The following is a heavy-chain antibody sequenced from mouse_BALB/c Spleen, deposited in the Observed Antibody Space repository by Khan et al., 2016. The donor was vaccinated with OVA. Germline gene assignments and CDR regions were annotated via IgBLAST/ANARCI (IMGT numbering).Heavy chain of an antibody. CDR3: GRYLYGNSYDYYARDY. CDR1: GFTFSNYG. V-gene: IGHV5-6*01. Sequence: EVELVESGGDLVKPGGSLKLSCAASGFTFSNYGMSWVRQTPDTRLEWVAIISTSGSYTYSPDSVKGRFTISRDNAKNTLYLPLSSLKSEYTAIYYCGRYLYGNSYDYYARDYWVKGTSVTVSS. J-gene: IGHJ4*01. D-gene: IGHD1-1*01. CDR2: ISTSGSYT.